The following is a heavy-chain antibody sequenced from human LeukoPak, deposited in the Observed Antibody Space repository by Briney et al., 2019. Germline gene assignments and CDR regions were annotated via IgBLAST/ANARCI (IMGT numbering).Heavy chain of an antibody. CDR2: ISSSSSYI. J-gene: IGHJ4*02. V-gene: IGHV3-21*01. Sequence: GGSLRLSCAASGFTFSSYSMNWVRQAPGKGLEWVSSISSSSSYIYYADSVKGRFTISRDNAKNSLYLQMNSLRAEGTAAYYSAKGPGVYDSSGFVEDWGQGTLVTVSS. CDR1: GFTFSSYS. CDR3: AKGPGVYDSSGFVED. D-gene: IGHD3-22*01.